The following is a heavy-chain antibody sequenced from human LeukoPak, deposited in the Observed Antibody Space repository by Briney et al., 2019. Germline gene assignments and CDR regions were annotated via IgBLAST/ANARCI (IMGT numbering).Heavy chain of an antibody. V-gene: IGHV1-69*05. CDR2: IIPIFGTA. CDR1: GGTFSSYA. D-gene: IGHD2-15*01. J-gene: IGHJ6*03. CDR3: ARGHWNTRYCSGGSCSRPSYYYYYMDV. Sequence: ASVKVSCKASGGTFSSYAISWVRQAPGQGLEWMGGIIPIFGTANYAQKFQGRVTTTTDESTSTAYMELSSLRSEDTAVYYCARGHWNTRYCSGGSCSRPSYYYYYMDVWGKGTTVTVSS.